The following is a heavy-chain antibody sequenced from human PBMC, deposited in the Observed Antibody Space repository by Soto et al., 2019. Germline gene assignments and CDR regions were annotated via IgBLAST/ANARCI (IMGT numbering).Heavy chain of an antibody. D-gene: IGHD6-19*01. Sequence: QVQLVQSGAEVKKPGASVKVSCKASGYTFTSYDINWVRQATGQGLEWMGWMNPNSGNTGYAQKFQGRVTMIRNTSISTAYMELSSLRSEDTAVYYCARGAGSGWYGGLKLIGGEYYYYGMDVWGQGTTVTVSS. V-gene: IGHV1-8*01. CDR1: GYTFTSYD. J-gene: IGHJ6*02. CDR3: ARGAGSGWYGGLKLIGGEYYYYGMDV. CDR2: MNPNSGNT.